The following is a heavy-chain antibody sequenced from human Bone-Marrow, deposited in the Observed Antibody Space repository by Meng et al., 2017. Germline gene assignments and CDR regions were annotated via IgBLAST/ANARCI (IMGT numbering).Heavy chain of an antibody. CDR3: AKDSSTSCRNWFDP. Sequence: GESLKISCAASGFTFSSYEMNWVRQAPGKGLEWVSYISSSGSTIYYADSVKGRFTISRDNSKNTLYLQMNSLRAEDTAVYYCAKDSSTSCRNWFDPWGQGTLVTVSS. J-gene: IGHJ5*02. CDR1: GFTFSSYE. CDR2: ISSSGSTI. D-gene: IGHD2-2*01. V-gene: IGHV3-48*03.